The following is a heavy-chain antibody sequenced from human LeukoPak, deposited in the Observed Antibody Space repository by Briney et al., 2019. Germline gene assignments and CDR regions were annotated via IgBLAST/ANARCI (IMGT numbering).Heavy chain of an antibody. CDR2: ISFDGSEK. CDR1: GFTFTTYG. D-gene: IGHD3-22*01. V-gene: IGHV3-30*18. J-gene: IGHJ4*02. CDR3: AKVDGVSSGYYY. Sequence: GRSLRLSCAASGFTFTTYGMHWVRQPPGKGLEWVALISFDGSEKYYADSVKGRFTISRDNSKNTLYLQMNSLRAEDTAVYYCAKVDGVSSGYYYWGQGTLVTVSS.